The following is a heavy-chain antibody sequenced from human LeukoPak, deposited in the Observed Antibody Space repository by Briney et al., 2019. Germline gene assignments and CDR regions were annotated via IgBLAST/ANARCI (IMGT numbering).Heavy chain of an antibody. CDR2: IYYSGST. CDR1: GGSIGSYY. J-gene: IGHJ6*03. CDR3: ARETSQKGAHYMDV. V-gene: IGHV4-59*01. Sequence: SETLSLTCTVSGGSIGSYYWSWIRQPPGKGLEWIGYIYYSGSTNYNPSLKSRVTISVDTSKKQFSLKLTSVTVADTAVYYCARETSQKGAHYMDVWGKGTTVTISS. D-gene: IGHD3-16*01.